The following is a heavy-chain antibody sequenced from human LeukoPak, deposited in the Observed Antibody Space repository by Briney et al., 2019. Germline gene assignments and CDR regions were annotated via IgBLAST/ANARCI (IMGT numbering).Heavy chain of an antibody. CDR2: IEYDGSKN. D-gene: IGHD2-2*03. V-gene: IGHV3-30*02. J-gene: IGHJ4*02. Sequence: GGSLRLSCAASGFTFSISGMHWARQAPGKGLEWVAFIEYDGSKNYYADSVKGRFTISRDNSKDTLYLQLNSLRAEDTGVYYCVKGRHTYGFCDSWGQGTLVTVSS. CDR3: VKGRHTYGFCDS. CDR1: GFTFSISG.